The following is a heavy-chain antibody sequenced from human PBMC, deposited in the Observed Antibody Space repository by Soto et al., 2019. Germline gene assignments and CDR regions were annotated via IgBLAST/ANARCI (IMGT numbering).Heavy chain of an antibody. CDR3: ARVVAGTVSRWFDP. CDR2: ISAYNGNT. Sequence: ASVKVSCKASGYTFTSYGISWVRQAPGQGLEWMGRISAYNGNTNYAQKLQGRVTMTTDTSTSTAYMELRSLRSDDTAVYYCARVVAGTVSRWFDPWGQGTLVTVSS. V-gene: IGHV1-18*04. D-gene: IGHD2-15*01. CDR1: GYTFTSYG. J-gene: IGHJ5*02.